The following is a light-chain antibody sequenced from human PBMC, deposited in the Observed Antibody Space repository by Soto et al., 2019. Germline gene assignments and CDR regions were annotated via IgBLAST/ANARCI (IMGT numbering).Light chain of an antibody. CDR2: GNT. CDR3: QSYDNTLSGPIYV. CDR1: TSNIGAGYD. J-gene: IGLJ1*01. Sequence: QSVRTQPPSVSGALGQRVTISCTGITSNIGAGYDVHWYQLLPGRAPKLLIYGNTNRPSGVPDRFSGSKSATSASLAITGLQAEDEAIYYCQSYDNTLSGPIYVFGTGTKVTVL. V-gene: IGLV1-40*01.